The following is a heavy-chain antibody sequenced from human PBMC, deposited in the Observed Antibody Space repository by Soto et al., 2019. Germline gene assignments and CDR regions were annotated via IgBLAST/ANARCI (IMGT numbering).Heavy chain of an antibody. CDR1: GFTVSSNY. J-gene: IGHJ4*02. Sequence: PGGSLRLSCAASGFTVSSNYMSWVRQAPGKGLEWVSVIYSGGRTYYADSVKGRFTISRDKSKKTLYLQMNSLRAEDTFFYYCGREGGGLHFFYFDYWGQEPLVTVSS. V-gene: IGHV3-66*01. D-gene: IGHD3-16*01. CDR2: IYSGGRT. CDR3: GREGGGLHFFYFDY.